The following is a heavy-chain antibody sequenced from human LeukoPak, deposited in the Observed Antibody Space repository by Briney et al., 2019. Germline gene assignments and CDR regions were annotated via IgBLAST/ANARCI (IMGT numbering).Heavy chain of an antibody. CDR3: ARNDFWSAVFDY. Sequence: ASVKVSCKASGGTFSSYAISWVRQAPGQGLEWMGGIIPIFGTANYAQKFQGRVTITADESTSTAYMELSSLRSEDTAVYYCARNDFWSAVFDYWGQGTLVTVSS. CDR1: GGTFSSYA. V-gene: IGHV1-69*01. D-gene: IGHD3-3*01. J-gene: IGHJ4*02. CDR2: IIPIFGTA.